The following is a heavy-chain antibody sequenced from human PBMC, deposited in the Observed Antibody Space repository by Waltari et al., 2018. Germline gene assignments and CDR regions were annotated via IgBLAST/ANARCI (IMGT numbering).Heavy chain of an antibody. D-gene: IGHD3-3*01. CDR1: GFTVRTNY. J-gene: IGHJ6*02. V-gene: IGHV3-53*01. CDR3: ARSLYYDFWSGYYYYGMDV. Sequence: EVQLVESGGGLIQPGGSLRLSCSASGFTVRTNYLRWVLQSPGTGLEWVSVSYSGFSTYYADAVKGRFTISRDNSKNTLYLQMNSLRAEDTAVYYCARSLYYDFWSGYYYYGMDVWGQGTTVTVSS. CDR2: SYSGFST.